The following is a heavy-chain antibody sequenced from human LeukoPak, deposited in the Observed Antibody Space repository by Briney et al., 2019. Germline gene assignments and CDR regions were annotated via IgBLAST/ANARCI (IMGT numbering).Heavy chain of an antibody. CDR3: ARARVTMVRGSGRNNAFDI. D-gene: IGHD3-10*01. CDR2: INPNSGGT. CDR1: GYTFTGYY. V-gene: IGHV1-2*02. Sequence: ASVKVSCKASGYTFTGYYMHWVRQAPGQGLEWMGWINPNSGGTNYAQKFQGRVTMTRDTSISTAYMELSRLISDDTAVYYCARARVTMVRGSGRNNAFDIWGQGTMVTVSS. J-gene: IGHJ3*02.